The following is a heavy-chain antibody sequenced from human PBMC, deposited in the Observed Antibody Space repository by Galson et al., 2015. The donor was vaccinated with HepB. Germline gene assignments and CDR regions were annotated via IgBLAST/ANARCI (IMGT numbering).Heavy chain of an antibody. CDR3: ARGALLGMVGGSQNNWFDP. D-gene: IGHD3-10*02. Sequence: SVKVSCKASGYTFSTYSITWVRQAPGQGLEWMGWMSPDNRDTNYARKFQGRITMTTDTFTSTAYMELRSLRSDDTAVYYCARGALLGMVGGSQNNWFDPWGQGTLVTVSS. V-gene: IGHV1-18*01. J-gene: IGHJ5*02. CDR2: MSPDNRDT. CDR1: GYTFSTYS.